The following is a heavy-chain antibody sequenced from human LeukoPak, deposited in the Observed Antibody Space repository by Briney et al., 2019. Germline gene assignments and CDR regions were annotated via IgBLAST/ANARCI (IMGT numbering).Heavy chain of an antibody. D-gene: IGHD3-22*01. Sequence: PSETLSLTCTVSGYSISSGYYWGWIRQPPGKGLEWIGSTYHSGSTYYNPSLKSRVTISVDTSKNQFSLKLSSVTAADTAVYYCARTGPVYSSGYYYGHHNWFDPWGQGTLVTVSS. V-gene: IGHV4-38-2*02. CDR1: GYSISSGYY. CDR2: TYHSGST. J-gene: IGHJ5*02. CDR3: ARTGPVYSSGYYYGHHNWFDP.